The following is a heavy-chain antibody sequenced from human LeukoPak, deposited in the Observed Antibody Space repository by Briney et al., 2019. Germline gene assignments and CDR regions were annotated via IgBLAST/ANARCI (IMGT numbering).Heavy chain of an antibody. CDR3: ARGRRLIVVGHYYYYMDV. CDR1: GGSFSGYY. J-gene: IGHJ6*03. CDR2: INHSGST. Sequence: SETLSLTXAVYGGSFSGYYWSWIRQPPGKGLEWIGEINHSGSTNYNPSLKSRVTISVDTSKNQFSLKLSSVTAADTAVYYCARGRRLIVVGHYYYYMDVWGKGTTVTVSS. V-gene: IGHV4-34*01. D-gene: IGHD3-22*01.